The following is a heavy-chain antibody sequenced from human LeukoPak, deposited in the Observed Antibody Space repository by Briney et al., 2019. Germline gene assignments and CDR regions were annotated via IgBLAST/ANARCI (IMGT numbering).Heavy chain of an antibody. Sequence: GGSLRLSCAASGYIFDDYTMHWVRQFPGKGLEWVALIHWDGGITNYADSVKGRFTISRDNSKNTLYLQMNSLRAEDTAVYYCAKAYGSGRYAFDIWGQGTMVTVSS. V-gene: IGHV3-43*01. J-gene: IGHJ3*02. D-gene: IGHD3-10*01. CDR3: AKAYGSGRYAFDI. CDR1: GYIFDDYT. CDR2: IHWDGGIT.